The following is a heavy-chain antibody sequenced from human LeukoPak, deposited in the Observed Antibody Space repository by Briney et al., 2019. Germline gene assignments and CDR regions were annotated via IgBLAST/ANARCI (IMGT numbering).Heavy chain of an antibody. CDR2: INPIFGTA. V-gene: IGHV1-69*13. Sequence: SVKVSCKASGYTFTGYYMHWVRQAPGQGLEWMGGINPIFGTANYAQKFQGRVTITADESTSTAYMELSSLRSEDTAVYYCARDRGGYDGAFDIWSQGTMVTVSS. CDR3: ARDRGGYDGAFDI. CDR1: GYTFTGYY. J-gene: IGHJ3*02. D-gene: IGHD5-12*01.